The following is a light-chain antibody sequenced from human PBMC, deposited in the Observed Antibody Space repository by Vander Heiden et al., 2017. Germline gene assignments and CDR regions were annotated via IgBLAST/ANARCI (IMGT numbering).Light chain of an antibody. CDR1: SSNIGAGYD. CDR2: VNN. CDR3: QSYDRSLSGSV. V-gene: IGLV1-40*01. Sequence: QSVLTQPPSVSGAPGQGVTVSCTGSSSNIGAGYDVHWYQQFPGAAPKLLIFVNNIRPSGVPDRFSGSKSGASASLSITGLQADDEADYYCQSYDRSLSGSVFGTGTKVTVL. J-gene: IGLJ1*01.